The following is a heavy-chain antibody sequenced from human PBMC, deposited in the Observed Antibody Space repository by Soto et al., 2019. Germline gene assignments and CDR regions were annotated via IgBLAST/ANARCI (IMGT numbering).Heavy chain of an antibody. CDR3: ARGIYYSDSGGGLRY. V-gene: IGHV1-46*01. CDR1: GYTFISYY. D-gene: IGHD3-22*01. Sequence: QVQLVQSGAEVKKPGASVKVSCKASGYTFISYYIHWVRQAPGQGLEWMGLINPSDGSTTSLQKFQGRVTMTRDTSTSTVYMGLSSLRSEDTAVYYCARGIYYSDSGGGLRYWGQGTLVTVSS. J-gene: IGHJ4*02. CDR2: INPSDGST.